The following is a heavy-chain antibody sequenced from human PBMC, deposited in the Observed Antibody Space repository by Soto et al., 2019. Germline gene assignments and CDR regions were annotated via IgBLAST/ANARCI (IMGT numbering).Heavy chain of an antibody. D-gene: IGHD6-19*01. CDR3: ARALREQWLANAYNWFDP. CDR2: ILHGGNTI. V-gene: IGHV3-30-3*01. CDR1: GFTFGDYI. Sequence: PGGSLRLSCAASGFTFGDYIMHWVRQAPGKGLEWVAFILHGGNTIYYADSVKGRFTISRDNAKNTLYLQMNSLKDEDTAVYYCARALREQWLANAYNWFDPWGQGTLVTVSS. J-gene: IGHJ5*02.